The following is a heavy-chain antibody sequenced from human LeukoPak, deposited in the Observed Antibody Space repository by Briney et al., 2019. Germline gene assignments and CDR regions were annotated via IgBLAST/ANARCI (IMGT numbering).Heavy chain of an antibody. V-gene: IGHV3-23*01. CDR2: ISGSGGST. J-gene: IGHJ6*03. CDR3: AKDVRDCSSTSCYIGPLYYMDV. CDR1: GFTFSSYA. D-gene: IGHD2-2*02. Sequence: GGSLRLSCAASGFTFSSYAMSWVRQAPGKGLEWVSAISGSGGSTYYADSVKGRFTISRDNSKNTLYLQMNSLRAEDTAVYYCAKDVRDCSSTSCYIGPLYYMDVWGKGTTVTVSS.